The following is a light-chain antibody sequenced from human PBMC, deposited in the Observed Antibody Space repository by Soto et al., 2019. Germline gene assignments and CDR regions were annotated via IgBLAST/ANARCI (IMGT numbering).Light chain of an antibody. CDR1: QNVNNW. V-gene: IGKV3-11*01. Sequence: EIVLTQSPTTLSLSPGERATLSCRASQNVNNWLAWYQQKPGQAPRLLIYNAFSRATGIPARFSGSGSGTDFTLTISSLEPEDSAVYYCQHRNDWPLTFGGGTKVDIK. CDR3: QHRNDWPLT. CDR2: NAF. J-gene: IGKJ4*01.